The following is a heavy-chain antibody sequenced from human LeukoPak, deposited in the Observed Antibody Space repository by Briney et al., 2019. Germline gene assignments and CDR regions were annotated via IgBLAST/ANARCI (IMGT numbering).Heavy chain of an antibody. CDR2: MSDDGGDK. CDR3: ARDLGSYDSGTSYFDS. D-gene: IGHD3-10*01. CDR1: GFTFSSYA. V-gene: IGHV3-30*04. Sequence: GRSLRLSCAASGFTFSSYAMHWVRQAPGKGLEWVAVMSDDGGDKYYADSVKGRFTISRDNSKNTLYLQMDNLRDEDTAVYYCARDLGSYDSGTSYFDSWGQGTLVTVSS. J-gene: IGHJ4*02.